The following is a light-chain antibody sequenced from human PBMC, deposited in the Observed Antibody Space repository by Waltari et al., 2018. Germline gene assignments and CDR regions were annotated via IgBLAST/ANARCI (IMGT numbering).Light chain of an antibody. CDR3: QQRGSWPLT. Sequence: EIVLTQSPDTLSLSPGERATLSCRASQSVGTYLAWYQQKSGQTPRILIYDASNRATGIPARFSGSGSGTDFTLTISSLDPEDFAIYYCQQRGSWPLTFGGGTKLEI. CDR2: DAS. CDR1: QSVGTY. V-gene: IGKV3-11*01. J-gene: IGKJ4*01.